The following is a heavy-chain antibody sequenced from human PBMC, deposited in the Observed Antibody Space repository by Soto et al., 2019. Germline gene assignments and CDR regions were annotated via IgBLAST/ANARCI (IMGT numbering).Heavy chain of an antibody. CDR1: GYTFTSYG. CDR3: ARDALSYGLDV. CDR2: ISVYNGNT. V-gene: IGHV1-18*04. Sequence: QVQLVQSGAEVKKPGASVKVSCKASGYTFTSYGISWVRQAPRQGLEWMGWISVYNGNTNYAQKLQGRVTMTTDTSTSTAYMELRSLRSEDTAVYYCARDALSYGLDVWGQGTTVTVSS. J-gene: IGHJ6*02.